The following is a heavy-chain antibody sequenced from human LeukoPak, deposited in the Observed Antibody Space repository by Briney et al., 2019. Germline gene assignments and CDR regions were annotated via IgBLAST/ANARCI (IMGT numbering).Heavy chain of an antibody. CDR2: INHSGST. Sequence: AETLSLTCAVYGVSFSGYYWSWIRQPPGKGLEWIGEINHSGSTNYNPSLKSRVTISVDTSKNQFSLKLSSVTAADTAVYYCARAVKYSSSWIGPNYYDSMDVWGKGTTVTVSS. J-gene: IGHJ6*03. CDR3: ARAVKYSSSWIGPNYYDSMDV. V-gene: IGHV4-34*01. D-gene: IGHD6-13*01. CDR1: GVSFSGYY.